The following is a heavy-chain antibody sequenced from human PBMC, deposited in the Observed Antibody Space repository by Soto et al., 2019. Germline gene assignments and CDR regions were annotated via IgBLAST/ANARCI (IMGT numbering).Heavy chain of an antibody. CDR3: ARGSPGLVKKYGMDV. CDR1: GFTFSSYS. CDR2: ISISTGTI. D-gene: IGHD4-17*01. Sequence: PGGSLRLSCAASGFTFSSYSMNWVRQAPGKGLEWVSYISISTGTIYYADSVKGRFTISRDNARSSLYLQMNSLRDEDTAVYFCARGSPGLVKKYGMDVWGQGTTVTVSS. J-gene: IGHJ6*02. V-gene: IGHV3-48*02.